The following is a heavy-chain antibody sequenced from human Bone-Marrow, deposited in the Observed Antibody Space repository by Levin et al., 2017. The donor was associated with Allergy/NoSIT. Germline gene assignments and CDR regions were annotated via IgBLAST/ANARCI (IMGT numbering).Heavy chain of an antibody. CDR2: ISYDGSNK. Sequence: PGESLKISCAASGFTFSSFAMYWVRQAPGKGLEWVAVISYDGSNKDYADSVKGRFTISRDNSNNTLYLQTNSLRAEDTAVYYCAKIALPGFNYYFDSWGQGTLVTVSS. V-gene: IGHV3-30*18. J-gene: IGHJ4*02. CDR3: AKIALPGFNYYFDS. CDR1: GFTFSSFA. D-gene: IGHD6-19*01.